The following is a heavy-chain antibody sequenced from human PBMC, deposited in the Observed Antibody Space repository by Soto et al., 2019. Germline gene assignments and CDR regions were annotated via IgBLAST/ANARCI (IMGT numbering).Heavy chain of an antibody. J-gene: IGHJ5*01. Sequence: SETLSLTCSVSGDSISNLDYFWAWIRQPPGQALEYIGYIYKSATTYYNPSFESRVAISVNTSKSQFYLNVTSVTAADTAVYFCARGRYCLTGRCFPNWFDSWGQGALVTVSS. CDR2: IYKSATT. V-gene: IGHV4-30-4*01. D-gene: IGHD7-27*01. CDR3: ARGRYCLTGRCFPNWFDS. CDR1: GDSISNLDYF.